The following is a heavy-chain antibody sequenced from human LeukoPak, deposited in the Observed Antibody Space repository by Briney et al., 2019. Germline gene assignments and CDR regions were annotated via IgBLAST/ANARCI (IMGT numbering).Heavy chain of an antibody. J-gene: IGHJ4*02. Sequence: GGSLRLSCAASGFTFSDYYMSWVRQAPGKGLEWVGFIRSKAYGGTTEYAASVKGRFTISRDDSKSIAYLQMNSLKTEDTAVYYCTRVGGSYSYYFDYWGQGTLVTVSS. CDR2: IRSKAYGGTT. CDR3: TRVGGSYSYYFDY. CDR1: GFTFSDYY. D-gene: IGHD1-26*01. V-gene: IGHV3-49*04.